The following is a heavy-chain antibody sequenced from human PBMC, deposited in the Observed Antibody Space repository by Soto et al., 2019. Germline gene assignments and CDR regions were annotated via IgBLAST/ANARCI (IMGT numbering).Heavy chain of an antibody. CDR1: GGSISSYY. J-gene: IGHJ4*02. V-gene: IGHV4-59*08. CDR3: ARHSSIAARRVFDY. Sequence: SETLSLTCTVSGGSISSYYWSWIRQPPGKGLEWIGYIYYSGSTNYNPSLKSRVTISVDTSKNQFSLKLSSVTAADTAVYYCARHSSIAARRVFDYWGQGTLVTVSS. D-gene: IGHD6-6*01. CDR2: IYYSGST.